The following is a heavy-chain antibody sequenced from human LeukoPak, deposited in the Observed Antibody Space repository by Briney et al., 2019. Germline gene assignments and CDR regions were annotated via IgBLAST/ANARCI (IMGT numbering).Heavy chain of an antibody. J-gene: IGHJ4*02. D-gene: IGHD3-22*01. Sequence: ASVKVSCKASGYTFTDYYMHWVRQAPGQGLEWMGWINPNSGGTNYAQKFQGRVTMTRDTSISTAYMELSRLRSDDTAVYYCARDYYDSSGYIIDYWGQGTLVTVSS. CDR2: INPNSGGT. CDR1: GYTFTDYY. V-gene: IGHV1-2*02. CDR3: ARDYYDSSGYIIDY.